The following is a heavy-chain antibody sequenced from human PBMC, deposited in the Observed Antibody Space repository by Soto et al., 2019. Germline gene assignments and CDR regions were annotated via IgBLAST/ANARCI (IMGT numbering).Heavy chain of an antibody. D-gene: IGHD2-8*02. V-gene: IGHV4-34*01. CDR2: INHSGST. Sequence: QVQLQQWGAGLLKPSETLSLTCAVYGGSFSGYYWTWIRQPPGTGLEWIGEINHSGSTNYNPSLKSRLTVSLATSKNQFSLKLTSVTAEDTAVYYCARDKITGLFDYWGQGTLVTVSP. CDR3: ARDKITGLFDY. J-gene: IGHJ4*02. CDR1: GGSFSGYY.